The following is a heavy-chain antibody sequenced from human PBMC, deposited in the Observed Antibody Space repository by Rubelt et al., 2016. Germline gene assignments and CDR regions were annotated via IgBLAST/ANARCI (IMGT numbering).Heavy chain of an antibody. CDR3: ARNIEMDV. Sequence: QVQLQQWGAGLLKPSETLSLTCAVYGGSFSGYYWSWIRQPPGKGLEWIGYIYYTGNTNYNPSLKSRGTISIETSMNQFSLKLNSVTAADTAVYYCARNIEMDVWGQGTTVTVSS. D-gene: IGHD2/OR15-2a*01. V-gene: IGHV4-34*11. CDR2: IYYTGNT. J-gene: IGHJ6*02. CDR1: GGSFSGYY.